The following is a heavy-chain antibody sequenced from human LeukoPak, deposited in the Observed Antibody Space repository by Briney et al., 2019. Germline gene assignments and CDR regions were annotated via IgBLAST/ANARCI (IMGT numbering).Heavy chain of an antibody. CDR2: INHSGST. CDR3: ARLISIYGSGVNP. Sequence: SETLSLTCAVYGGSFSGYYWSWIRQPPGKGLEWIGEINHSGSTNYNPHPKSRVTISVDTSKNQFSLKLSSVTAADTAVYYCARLISIYGSGVNPWGQGTLVTVSS. J-gene: IGHJ5*02. CDR1: GGSFSGYY. V-gene: IGHV4-34*01. D-gene: IGHD3-10*01.